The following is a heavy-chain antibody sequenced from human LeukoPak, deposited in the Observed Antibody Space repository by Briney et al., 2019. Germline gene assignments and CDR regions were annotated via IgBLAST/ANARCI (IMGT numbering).Heavy chain of an antibody. J-gene: IGHJ3*02. CDR3: ARIDIAVASAFILDAFGI. Sequence: SGGSLRLSCTGAGFTFSSHCMSWVRQAPGRGLEWVANIEEDGSETYYLDSVKGRFTISRDNAKNSLYLQMNSLRAEDTAVYYCARIDIAVASAFILDAFGIWGQGTMVTVSS. V-gene: IGHV3-7*01. D-gene: IGHD2-2*01. CDR2: IEEDGSET. CDR1: GFTFSSHC.